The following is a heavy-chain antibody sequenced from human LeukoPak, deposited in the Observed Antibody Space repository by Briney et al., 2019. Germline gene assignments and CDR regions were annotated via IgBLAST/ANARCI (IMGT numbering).Heavy chain of an antibody. CDR1: GYTVTGHY. Sequence: ASVKVSCKASGYTVTGHYMHWVRQAPGQGLEWMGWINPNSGGTSYAQKFQGRVTMTRDTSISTAYMELSSLRSEDTAVYYCARDRGYSYGPYFDYWGQGTLVTVSS. CDR3: ARDRGYSYGPYFDY. D-gene: IGHD5-18*01. J-gene: IGHJ4*02. V-gene: IGHV1-2*02. CDR2: INPNSGGT.